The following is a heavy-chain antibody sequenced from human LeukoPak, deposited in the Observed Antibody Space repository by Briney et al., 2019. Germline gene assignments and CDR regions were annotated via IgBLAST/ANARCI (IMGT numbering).Heavy chain of an antibody. Sequence: SETLSLTCTVSGGSISSGTYYWSWIRRPPGKGLEWIGYIYYSGSTNYNPSLKSRVTISVYTSKNQFSLKLSSVTAADTAVYYCARLKYYYDSSGYRAEYFQHWGQGTLVTVSS. CDR3: ARLKYYYDSSGYRAEYFQH. CDR1: GGSISSGTYY. CDR2: IYYSGST. V-gene: IGHV4-61*01. J-gene: IGHJ1*01. D-gene: IGHD3-22*01.